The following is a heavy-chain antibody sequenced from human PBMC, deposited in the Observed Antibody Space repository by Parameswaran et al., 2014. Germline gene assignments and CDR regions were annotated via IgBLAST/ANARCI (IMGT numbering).Heavy chain of an antibody. Sequence: WVRQAPGQGLEWMGRINPNSGGTNYAQKFQGRVTMTRDTSISTAYMELSRLRSDDTAVYYCARVAGDMVRGVIPWSIDPWGQGTLVTVSS. J-gene: IGHJ5*02. D-gene: IGHD3-10*01. CDR3: ARVAGDMVRGVIPWSIDP. CDR2: INPNSGGT. V-gene: IGHV1-2*06.